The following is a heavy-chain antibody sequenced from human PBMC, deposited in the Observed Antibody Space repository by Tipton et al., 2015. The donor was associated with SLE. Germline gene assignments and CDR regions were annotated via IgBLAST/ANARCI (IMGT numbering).Heavy chain of an antibody. CDR3: ARDAFHFGGVAVRPFDI. CDR1: GGSISSSSYY. D-gene: IGHD3-3*01. CDR2: IYYSGST. Sequence: LRLSCAVSGGSISSSSYYWGWIRQPPGKGLEWIGSIYYSGSTYYNPSLKSRVTISVDTSKNQFSLKLNSVTPEDTAVYYCARDAFHFGGVAVRPFDIWGQGTRVTVSS. J-gene: IGHJ3*02. V-gene: IGHV4-39*07.